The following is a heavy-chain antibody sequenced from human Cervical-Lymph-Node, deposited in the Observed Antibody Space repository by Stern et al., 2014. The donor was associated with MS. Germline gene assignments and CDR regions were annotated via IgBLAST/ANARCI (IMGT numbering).Heavy chain of an antibody. D-gene: IGHD1-1*01. CDR3: ARDEIGQTTTHYYYYGMDV. J-gene: IGHJ6*02. CDR1: GGTFSSQA. CDR2: IIPIFGAA. V-gene: IGHV1-69*01. Sequence: VQLVESGAEVKKPGSSVKVSCKASGGTFSSQAISWVRQAPGQGLAWLGGIIPIFGAAHYAQQFQGRVPITAEESTSTAYMALRSLRSEDTAVYYCARDEIGQTTTHYYYYGMDVWGQGTTVTVSS.